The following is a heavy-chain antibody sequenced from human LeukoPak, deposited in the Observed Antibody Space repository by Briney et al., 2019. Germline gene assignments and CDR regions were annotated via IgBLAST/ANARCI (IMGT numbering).Heavy chain of an antibody. J-gene: IGHJ4*02. CDR2: INTDGSSR. D-gene: IGHD1-7*01. CDR1: GFTFSSYW. Sequence: PGGSLRLSCAASGFTFSSYWMHWVRQAPGKGLVWVSRINTDGSSRGYADSVKGRFTISRDNAKNTLYLQMNSLRAEDTAVYYCARVSTGTTRTIDYWAREPWSPSPQ. CDR3: ARVSTGTTRTIDY. V-gene: IGHV3-74*01.